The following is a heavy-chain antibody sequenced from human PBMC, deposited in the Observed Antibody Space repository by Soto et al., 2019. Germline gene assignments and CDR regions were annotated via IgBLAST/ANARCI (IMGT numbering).Heavy chain of an antibody. V-gene: IGHV1-2*02. Sequence: VQLVQSGAEVKKPGASVKVSCKASGYTFTGFYMHWVRQAPGQGLEWMGWISPNSGGTDYAENFQGRVTMTRDTSSSTVYVEVSRLKSDDTAVYYCARGGRYYDTPARDGLDSWGQGTLVTVSS. CDR3: ARGGRYYDTPARDGLDS. CDR1: GYTFTGFY. CDR2: ISPNSGGT. J-gene: IGHJ4*02. D-gene: IGHD3-22*01.